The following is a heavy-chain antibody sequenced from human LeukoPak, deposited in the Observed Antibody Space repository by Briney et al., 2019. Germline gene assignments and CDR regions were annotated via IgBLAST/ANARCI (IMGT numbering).Heavy chain of an antibody. V-gene: IGHV1-2*02. CDR3: ARTNRELVTGFDY. J-gene: IGHJ4*02. D-gene: IGHD6-6*01. Sequence: GASVKVSCKASGYDFSDYYIHWVRQAPGQGLEWMGWINPNSGGTNYAQKFQGRVTMTRDTSISTAYMELSRLRSDDTAVYYCARTNRELVTGFDYRGQGTLVTVSS. CDR1: GYDFSDYY. CDR2: INPNSGGT.